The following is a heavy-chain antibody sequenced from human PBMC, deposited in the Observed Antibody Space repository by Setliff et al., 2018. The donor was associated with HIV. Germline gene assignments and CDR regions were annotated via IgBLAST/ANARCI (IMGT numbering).Heavy chain of an antibody. D-gene: IGHD1-1*01. Sequence: SETLSLTCAVSAGSVSSGTYFWTWIRQPPGKGLEWIATMHKGGSTHYNPSVESRVTMFVDTSNNQFSLKLSSVTATDTAVYYCARHMEFYYYYMDVWGKGTTVTVSS. CDR1: AGSVSSGTYF. J-gene: IGHJ6*03. CDR2: MHKGGST. CDR3: ARHMEFYYYYMDV. V-gene: IGHV4-39*01.